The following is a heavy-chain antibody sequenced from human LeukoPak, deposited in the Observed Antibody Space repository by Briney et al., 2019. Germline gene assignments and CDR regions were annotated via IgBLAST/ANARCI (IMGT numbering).Heavy chain of an antibody. D-gene: IGHD6-6*01. CDR1: GGAFSGYY. CDR2: INHSGST. V-gene: IGHV4-34*01. CDR3: ARGPLGSSSDY. J-gene: IGHJ4*02. Sequence: SETLSLTCAVYGGAFSGYYWSWIRQPPGKGLEWIGEINHSGSTNYNPSLKSRVTISVDTSKNQFSLKLSSVTAADMAVYYCARGPLGSSSDYWGQGTLVTVSS.